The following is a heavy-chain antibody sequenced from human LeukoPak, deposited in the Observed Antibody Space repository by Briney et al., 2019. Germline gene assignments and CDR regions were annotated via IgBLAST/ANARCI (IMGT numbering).Heavy chain of an antibody. J-gene: IGHJ4*02. D-gene: IGHD5-18*01. CDR1: GGSISSSNYD. CDR3: ARQLWNYFDY. Sequence: SETLSLTCTVSGGSISSSNYDWGWIRQPPGVGLEWIGSIYYSGSTYYNPSLKSLVTISVDTSNNQFSLKLSSVTAADTAVYYCARQLWNYFDYWGQGTLVTVSS. V-gene: IGHV4-39*01. CDR2: IYYSGST.